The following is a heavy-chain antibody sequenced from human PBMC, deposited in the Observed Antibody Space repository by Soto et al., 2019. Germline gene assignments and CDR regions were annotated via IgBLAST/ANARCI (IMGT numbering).Heavy chain of an antibody. Sequence: DVQLVESGGGSVQPGGSLRLSCAASGFTFSSYWMHWVRQAPGKGLVWVSRINKEGSGTDYADFVKGRFTISRDNAKNTLILQMSSLRVEDTAVYYGVGTGSASYGGQGTVVTVS. CDR2: INKEGSGT. J-gene: IGHJ4*02. CDR3: VGTGSASY. V-gene: IGHV3-74*01. CDR1: GFTFSSYW. D-gene: IGHD1-26*01.